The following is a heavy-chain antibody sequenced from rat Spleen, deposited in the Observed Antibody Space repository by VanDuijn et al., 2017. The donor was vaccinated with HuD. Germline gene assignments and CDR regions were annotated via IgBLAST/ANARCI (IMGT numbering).Heavy chain of an antibody. Sequence: PTGKGLEWMGGIWGDGSTAYNSALKSRLSISRDTSKSQVFLKMNSLQTEDTAIYFCTSYYGYGRNYWGQGVMVTVSS. J-gene: IGHJ2*01. CDR2: IWGDGST. CDR3: TSYYGYGRNY. D-gene: IGHD1-7*01. V-gene: IGHV2-1*01.